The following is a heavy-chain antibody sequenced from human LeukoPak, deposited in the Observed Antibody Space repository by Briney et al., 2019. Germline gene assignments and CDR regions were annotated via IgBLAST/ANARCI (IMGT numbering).Heavy chain of an antibody. J-gene: IGHJ4*02. CDR2: ISGSGGST. Sequence: PGGSLRLSCAASGFTFSSYSMNWVRQAPGKGLEWASAISGSGGSTYYADSVKGRFTISRDNSKNTLYLQMNSLRAEDTAVYYCANVRPLNDYWGQGTLVTVSS. D-gene: IGHD2-8*01. CDR3: ANVRPLNDY. V-gene: IGHV3-23*01. CDR1: GFTFSSYS.